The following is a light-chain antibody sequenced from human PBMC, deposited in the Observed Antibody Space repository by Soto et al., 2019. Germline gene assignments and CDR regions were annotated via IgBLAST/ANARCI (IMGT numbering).Light chain of an antibody. V-gene: IGLV2-8*01. CDR3: SSYAGSLYV. CDR2: EVS. Sequence: QSALTQPPSASGCPGQSVAISCTGTSSDVSGYNYVSWYQQHPGKAPKLMIYEVSKRPSGVPDRFSGSKSGNTASLTVSGLQAEDEADYYCSSYAGSLYVFGTGTKVTVL. CDR1: SSDVSGYNY. J-gene: IGLJ1*01.